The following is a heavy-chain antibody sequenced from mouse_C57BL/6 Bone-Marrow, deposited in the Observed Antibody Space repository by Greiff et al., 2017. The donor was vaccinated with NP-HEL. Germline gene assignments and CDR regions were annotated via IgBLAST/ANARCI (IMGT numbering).Heavy chain of an antibody. Sequence: VQLQQSGTVLARPGASVKMSCKTSGYTFTSYWMHWVKQRPGQGLEWIGAIYPGNSDTSYNQKFKGKAKLTAVTSASTAYMELSSLTNEDSAVYYCTSEDYDYPYYFDYWGQGTTLTVSS. V-gene: IGHV1-5*01. CDR2: IYPGNSDT. CDR1: GYTFTSYW. D-gene: IGHD2-4*01. CDR3: TSEDYDYPYYFDY. J-gene: IGHJ2*01.